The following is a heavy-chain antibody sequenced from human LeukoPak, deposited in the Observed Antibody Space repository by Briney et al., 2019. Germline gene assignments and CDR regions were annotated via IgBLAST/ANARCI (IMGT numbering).Heavy chain of an antibody. V-gene: IGHV3-7*01. D-gene: IGHD3-16*01. CDR3: VRDPGWGSFDI. CDR1: GITLSNYG. J-gene: IGHJ3*02. Sequence: GGSLRLSCEVSGITLSNYGMSWVRQAPGKGLEWVAIINPDGSTTGYVDSVKGRFTISRDNAKNSLCLQLNSLRAEDTAVYYCVRDPGWGSFDIWGQGTMVTVSS. CDR2: INPDGSTT.